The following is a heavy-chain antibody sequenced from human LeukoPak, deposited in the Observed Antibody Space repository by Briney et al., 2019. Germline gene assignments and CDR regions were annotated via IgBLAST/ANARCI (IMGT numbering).Heavy chain of an antibody. V-gene: IGHV1-46*01. Sequence: GASVKVSCKASGYTFSGSYIHWVRQAPGQGLEWMGIINPSGSYTSYAQKFQGRVTMTRDTSTSTVYMELSSLRSEDTAVYYCARDNSGGSTWWFDPWGQGTLVTVSS. CDR3: ARDNSGGSTWWFDP. J-gene: IGHJ5*02. CDR1: GYTFSGSY. CDR2: INPSGSYT. D-gene: IGHD2-15*01.